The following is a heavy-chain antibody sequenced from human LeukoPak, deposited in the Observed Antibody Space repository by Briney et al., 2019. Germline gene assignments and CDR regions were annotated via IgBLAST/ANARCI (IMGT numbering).Heavy chain of an antibody. CDR3: ARDTCDGVTCYNWFDP. CDR1: GYSFNDYY. Sequence: GASVKVSCKASGYSFNDYYIHWARQAPGQGLEWMGWINPNRGGTSYAQKFQGRATMTRDTSITTAYMELSSLRSDDTAMYYCARDTCDGVTCYNWFDPWGQGTLVTVSS. CDR2: INPNRGGT. V-gene: IGHV1-2*02. D-gene: IGHD4-17*01. J-gene: IGHJ5*02.